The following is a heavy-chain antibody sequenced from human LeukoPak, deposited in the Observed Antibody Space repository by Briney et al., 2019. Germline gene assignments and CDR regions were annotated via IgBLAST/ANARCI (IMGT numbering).Heavy chain of an antibody. CDR2: ISSSSSTI. CDR1: GFTFSSYS. J-gene: IGHJ4*02. Sequence: VGSLRLSCAASGFTFSSYSMNWVRQAPGKGLEWVSYISSSSSTIYYADSVKGRFSISRDNAKNSLYLQMNSLRAEDTAVYYCARDRSGEQWLGIDYWGQGTLVTVSS. V-gene: IGHV3-48*01. CDR3: ARDRSGEQWLGIDY. D-gene: IGHD6-19*01.